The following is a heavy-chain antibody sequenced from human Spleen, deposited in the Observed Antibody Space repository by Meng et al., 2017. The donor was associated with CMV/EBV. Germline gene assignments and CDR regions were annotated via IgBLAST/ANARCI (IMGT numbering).Heavy chain of an antibody. CDR3: ARTIGGGYYGGTDY. CDR2: INWTGSRT. D-gene: IGHD1-26*01. J-gene: IGHJ4*02. Sequence: GESLKISCAASGFTFSSYAMSWVRQAPGKGLEWVSGINWTGSRTGYADSVKGRFTISRDNAKSSLFLQMNSLRAEDTAFYYCARTIGGGYYGGTDYWGQGTLVTVSS. V-gene: IGHV3-20*04. CDR1: GFTFSSYA.